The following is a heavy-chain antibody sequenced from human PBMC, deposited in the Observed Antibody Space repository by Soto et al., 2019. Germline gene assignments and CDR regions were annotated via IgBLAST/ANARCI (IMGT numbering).Heavy chain of an antibody. J-gene: IGHJ6*02. CDR1: GFTFSSNG. CDR3: ASKHPYHYDVDV. Sequence: GGSLRLSCAASGFTFSSNGMHWVRQAPGKGLEWVTFISYDGSYKYYADSVKGRFTISRDNSKNTLYLQMNTLRPEDMAVYYCASKHPYHYDVDVWGQGTTVTVSS. CDR2: ISYDGSYK. V-gene: IGHV3-30*03.